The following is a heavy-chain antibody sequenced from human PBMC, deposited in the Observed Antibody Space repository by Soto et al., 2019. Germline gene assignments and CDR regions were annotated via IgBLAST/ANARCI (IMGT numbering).Heavy chain of an antibody. CDR2: ISSNGGST. CDR3: ARGGSGYDLPFPYYYYGMDV. Sequence: GGSLRLSCAASGFTFSSYAMHWVRQAPGKGLEYVSAISSNGGSTYYADSVKGRFTISRDNSKNTLYLQMGSLRAGDMAVYYCARGGSGYDLPFPYYYYGMDVWGQGTTVTVSS. J-gene: IGHJ6*02. V-gene: IGHV3-64*02. D-gene: IGHD5-12*01. CDR1: GFTFSSYA.